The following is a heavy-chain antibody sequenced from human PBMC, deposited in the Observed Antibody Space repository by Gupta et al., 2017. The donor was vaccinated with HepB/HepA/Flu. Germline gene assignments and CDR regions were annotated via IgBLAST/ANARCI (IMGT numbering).Heavy chain of an antibody. CDR2: ISSSTSAI. J-gene: IGHJ4*02. D-gene: IGHD3-10*01. CDR1: GFPFSAYY. Sequence: QVQLVESGGGLVKPGGSLRLSCAASGFPFSAYYMGWIRQAPGRGLEWVSYISSSTSAIYYADSVKGRFTISRDSAKNSLYLQMNSLRAEDTAVYYCVSWWFGQLLVDCWGQGTLVTVSS. CDR3: VSWWFGQLLVDC. V-gene: IGHV3-11*01.